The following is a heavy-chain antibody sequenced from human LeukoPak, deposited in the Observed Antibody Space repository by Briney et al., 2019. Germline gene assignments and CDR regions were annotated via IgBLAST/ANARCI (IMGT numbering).Heavy chain of an antibody. Sequence: GRSLRLSCAASGFTFSSYAMHWVRQAPGKGLEWVAVISYDGSNKYYADSVKGRVTISRDNSKNTLYLQMNSLRPEDTAVYYCARDQRGYRNGLPYYYYYGMDVWGQGTTVTVSS. CDR2: ISYDGSNK. J-gene: IGHJ6*02. V-gene: IGHV3-30-3*01. D-gene: IGHD5-18*01. CDR1: GFTFSSYA. CDR3: ARDQRGYRNGLPYYYYYGMDV.